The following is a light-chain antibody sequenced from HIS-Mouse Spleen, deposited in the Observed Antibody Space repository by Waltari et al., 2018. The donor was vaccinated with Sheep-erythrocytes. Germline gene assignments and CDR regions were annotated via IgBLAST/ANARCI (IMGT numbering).Light chain of an antibody. J-gene: IGLJ1*01. Sequence: QSALTQPRSVSGSPGQSVPLSCTGTSSPFRGYNYFSWYQQHPGKAPKRMIYDVSKRPSGVPDRFSGSKSGNTASLTISGLQAEDEADYYCCSYAGSYNHVFATGTKVTVL. V-gene: IGLV2-11*01. CDR1: SSPFRGYNY. CDR3: CSYAGSYNHV. CDR2: DVS.